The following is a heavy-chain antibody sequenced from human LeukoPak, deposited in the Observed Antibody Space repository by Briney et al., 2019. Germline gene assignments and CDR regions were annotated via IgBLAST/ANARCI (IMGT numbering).Heavy chain of an antibody. CDR1: GGSISSYY. D-gene: IGHD3-22*01. CDR3: AREVDSSGYYLAFDY. J-gene: IGHJ4*02. V-gene: IGHV4-59*01. Sequence: SETLSLTCTVSGGSISSYYWSWIRQPPGKGLEWIGYINYSGSTNYNPSLKSRVTISVATSKNLFSLKLSSVTAADTAVYYCAREVDSSGYYLAFDYWGQGTLVTVSS. CDR2: INYSGST.